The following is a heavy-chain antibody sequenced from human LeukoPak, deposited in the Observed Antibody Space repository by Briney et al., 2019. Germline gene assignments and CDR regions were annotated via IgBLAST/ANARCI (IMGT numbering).Heavy chain of an antibody. CDR3: ARDSGRAYYDSSGYKYFDY. D-gene: IGHD3-22*01. CDR2: IIPIFGTA. V-gene: IGHV1-69*13. CDR1: GGTFSSYA. J-gene: IGHJ4*02. Sequence: SVKVSCKASGGTFSSYAISWVRQAPGQGLEWMGGIIPIFGTANYAQMFQGRVTITADESTSTAYMELSSLRSEDTAVYYCARDSGRAYYDSSGYKYFDYWGQGTLVTVSS.